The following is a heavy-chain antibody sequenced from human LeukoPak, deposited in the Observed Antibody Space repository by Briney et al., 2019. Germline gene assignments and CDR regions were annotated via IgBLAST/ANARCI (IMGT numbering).Heavy chain of an antibody. CDR2: INHSGST. CDR3: ARTATTIFGVVRTNWFDP. D-gene: IGHD3-3*01. Sequence: SEILSLTCAVYGGSFSGYYWSWIRQPPGKGLEWIGEINHSGSTNYNPSLKSRVTISVDTSKNQFSLKLSSVTAADTAVYYCARTATTIFGVVRTNWFDPWGQGTLVTVSS. V-gene: IGHV4-34*01. CDR1: GGSFSGYY. J-gene: IGHJ5*02.